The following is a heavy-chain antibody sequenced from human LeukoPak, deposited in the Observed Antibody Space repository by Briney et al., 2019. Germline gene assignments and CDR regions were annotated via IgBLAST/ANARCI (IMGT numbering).Heavy chain of an antibody. V-gene: IGHV3-23*01. CDR2: ISGSVTST. J-gene: IGHJ4*02. D-gene: IGHD3-22*01. Sequence: GGTLRLSCAASGFTFNSYGMSWVRQAPGEGLEWVSAISGSVTSTYYADSVRGRFTISRDNAKNSLYLQMNSLRAEDTALYYCAKGNYYDSSGSDYWGQGTLVTVSS. CDR3: AKGNYYDSSGSDY. CDR1: GFTFNSYG.